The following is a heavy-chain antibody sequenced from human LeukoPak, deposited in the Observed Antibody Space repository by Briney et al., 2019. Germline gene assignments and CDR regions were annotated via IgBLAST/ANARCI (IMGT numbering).Heavy chain of an antibody. J-gene: IGHJ4*02. Sequence: GGFLRLSCAAAGFAFSSYAMSWVRQAPGKGLEWVSAISGSGGSTYYADSVKGRFTISRDNSKNTLYLQMNSLRAEDTAVYYCAKTAYSGSYYFDYWGQGTLVTVSS. V-gene: IGHV3-23*01. CDR3: AKTAYSGSYYFDY. D-gene: IGHD1-26*01. CDR2: ISGSGGST. CDR1: GFAFSSYA.